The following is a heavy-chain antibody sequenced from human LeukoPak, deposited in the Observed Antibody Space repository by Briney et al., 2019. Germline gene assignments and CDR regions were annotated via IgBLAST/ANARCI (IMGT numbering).Heavy chain of an antibody. CDR1: GYSISSGYY. CDR3: ARVGPYCSGGSCSFAFDI. Sequence: PSETLSLTCTVPGYSISSGYYWGWIRQPPGKGLEWIGSIYHSGSTYYNPSLKSRVTISVDTSKNQFSLKLSSVTAADTAVYYCARVGPYCSGGSCSFAFDIWGQGTMVTVSS. J-gene: IGHJ3*02. CDR2: IYHSGST. V-gene: IGHV4-38-2*02. D-gene: IGHD2-15*01.